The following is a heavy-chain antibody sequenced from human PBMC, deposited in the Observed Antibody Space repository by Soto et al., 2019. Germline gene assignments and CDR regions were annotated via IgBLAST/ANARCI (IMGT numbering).Heavy chain of an antibody. Sequence: QVHLVQSGAEVRKPGASVKVSCKTSGYNFRSYGVSWVRQAPGQGLEWLGWISPYTDQTDYAQKFQGRLTLTTDTSTSTFYMDMRIMTSDYTAVYYCARDYHLGPRNGYGIAVWGQGTTVIVSS. V-gene: IGHV1-18*01. D-gene: IGHD3-3*02. J-gene: IGHJ6*02. CDR3: ARDYHLGPRNGYGIAV. CDR2: ISPYTDQT. CDR1: GYNFRSYG.